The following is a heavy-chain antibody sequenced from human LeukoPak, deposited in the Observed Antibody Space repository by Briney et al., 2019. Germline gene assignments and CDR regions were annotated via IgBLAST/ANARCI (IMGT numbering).Heavy chain of an antibody. V-gene: IGHV3-74*01. CDR2: INIDESTA. CDR3: ARNEYSSSGSGQVDV. CDR1: GFTFSNYW. Sequence: GGSLRLSCVASGFTFSNYWLHWVRQAPGKGLVWVSRINIDESTANYADSVKGRFTISRDNAKSTLYLQMNSLRAEDTAVYYCARNEYSSSGSGQVDVWGQGTTVTVSS. J-gene: IGHJ6*02. D-gene: IGHD5-18*01.